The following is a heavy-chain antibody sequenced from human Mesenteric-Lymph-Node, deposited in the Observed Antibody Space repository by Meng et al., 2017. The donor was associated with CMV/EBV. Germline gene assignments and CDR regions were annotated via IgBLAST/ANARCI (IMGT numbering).Heavy chain of an antibody. V-gene: IGHV4-59*01. CDR1: GGSISSYY. CDR2: ISYIGGT. CDR3: AREDKRVPTATSYYYGMDV. D-gene: IGHD2-15*01. Sequence: SETLSLTCTVSGGSISSYYWSWIRQPPGKGLEWIAYISYIGGTNYSPSLKSRVTMSIDTSKNQFSLKLSSVTAADTAVYYCAREDKRVPTATSYYYGMDVWGQGTTVTVSS. J-gene: IGHJ6*02.